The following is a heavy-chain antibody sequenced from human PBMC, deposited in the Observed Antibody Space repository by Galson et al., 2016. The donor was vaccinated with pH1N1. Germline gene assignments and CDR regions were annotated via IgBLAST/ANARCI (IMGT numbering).Heavy chain of an antibody. CDR2: IDPNNGGT. V-gene: IGHV1-46*03. J-gene: IGHJ1*01. CDR1: GYIFTSDY. Sequence: SVKVSCKASGYIFTSDYFNWVRQAPGQGLEWMGVIDPNNGGTTFAQKFQGLVTMTRDTSTSTVYMEVRGLTSDDTAVYYCIRDLGHIRDIWGQGTLVTVSS. CDR3: IRDLGHIRDI. D-gene: IGHD7-27*01.